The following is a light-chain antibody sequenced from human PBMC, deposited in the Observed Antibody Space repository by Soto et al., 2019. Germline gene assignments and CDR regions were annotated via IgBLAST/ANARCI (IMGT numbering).Light chain of an antibody. CDR1: SSNIGSNY. V-gene: IGLV1-47*02. Sequence: QSVLTQPPSASGTPGQRVTISCSGSSSNIGSNYVYWYQQLPGTAAKLLIYSNNQRPSGVPDRFSGSKSGTSASLAISGLRSEDEADYYCAAWDDSEGVVFGGGTKLPVL. CDR2: SNN. J-gene: IGLJ2*01. CDR3: AAWDDSEGVV.